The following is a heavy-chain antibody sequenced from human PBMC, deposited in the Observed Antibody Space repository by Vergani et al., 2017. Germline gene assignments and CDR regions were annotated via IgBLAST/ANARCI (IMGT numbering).Heavy chain of an antibody. Sequence: EVQLLESGGGLVQPGGSRRLSCAGAGFTFDTYTMAYVRQAPGKGLEWVATISSCGGYIFYADSVKGRFTISRDNSKNTLFLQMNSLKDEDTAVYYCTTAWGLYYLHGEYFQYWGRGTLVSVSS. J-gene: IGHJ1*01. V-gene: IGHV3-23*01. CDR3: TTAWGLYYLHGEYFQY. D-gene: IGHD3-10*01. CDR2: ISSCGGYI. CDR1: GFTFDTYT.